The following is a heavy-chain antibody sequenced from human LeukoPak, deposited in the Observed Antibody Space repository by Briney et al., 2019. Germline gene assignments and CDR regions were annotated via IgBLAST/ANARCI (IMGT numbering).Heavy chain of an antibody. V-gene: IGHV4-59*01. CDR3: ARTTEGGYSNGYFYYYYMDV. Sequence: PSETLSLTCTVSGGSISSYYWSWIRQPPGKGLEWIGYIYYGGSTNYKSSLKSRVTISVDTSKNQFSLKLSSVTAADTAVYYCARTTEGGYSNGYFYYYYMDVWGKGTTVTISS. D-gene: IGHD4-11*01. CDR1: GGSISSYY. CDR2: IYYGGST. J-gene: IGHJ6*03.